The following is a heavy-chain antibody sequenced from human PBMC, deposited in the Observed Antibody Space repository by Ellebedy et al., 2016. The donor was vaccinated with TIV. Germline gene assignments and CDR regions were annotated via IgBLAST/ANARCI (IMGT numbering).Heavy chain of an antibody. CDR2: IWYDGTNK. D-gene: IGHD6-13*01. Sequence: GESLKISCAASGFTVSSNYMTWVRQAPGKGLEWVAVIWYDGTNKYYADSVKGRFTISRDNSKNTLYLQMNSLRAEDTAVYYCARTGLYSPFDYWGQGTLVTVSS. CDR1: GFTVSSNY. CDR3: ARTGLYSPFDY. V-gene: IGHV3-33*08. J-gene: IGHJ4*02.